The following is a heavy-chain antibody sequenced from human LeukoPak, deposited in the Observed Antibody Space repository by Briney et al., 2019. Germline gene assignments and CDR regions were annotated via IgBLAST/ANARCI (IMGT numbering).Heavy chain of an antibody. D-gene: IGHD3-3*01. CDR3: AQDLAGKSGVPKLFGY. J-gene: IGHJ4*02. CDR2: ISWNSGVI. CDR1: GFTFNDYA. V-gene: IGHV3-9*01. Sequence: QPGGSLRLSCAASGFTFNDYAMHWVRQAPGKGLEWVSGISWNSGVINYADSVKGRFTISRDNAKNSLYLQMNSLGADDTAFYYCAQDLAGKSGVPKLFGYWGQGTLVTVSS.